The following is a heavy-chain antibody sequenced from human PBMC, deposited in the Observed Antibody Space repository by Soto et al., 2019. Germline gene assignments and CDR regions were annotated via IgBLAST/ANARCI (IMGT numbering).Heavy chain of an antibody. CDR1: GFTFSSYD. CDR2: IGTAGDT. D-gene: IGHD1-26*01. V-gene: IGHV3-13*04. CDR3: ARGGRMFAFDI. Sequence: EVQLVESGVGLVQPGGSLRLSCAASGFTFSSYDMHWVRQATGKGLEWVSAIGTAGDTYYPGSVKGRFTISRENAKNSLYLQMNSLRAGDTAVYYCARGGRMFAFDIWGQGTMVTVSS. J-gene: IGHJ3*02.